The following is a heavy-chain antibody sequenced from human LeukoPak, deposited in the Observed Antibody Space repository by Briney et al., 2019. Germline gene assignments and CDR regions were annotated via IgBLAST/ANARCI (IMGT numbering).Heavy chain of an antibody. D-gene: IGHD5-18*01. V-gene: IGHV3-7*01. J-gene: IGHJ4*02. CDR1: GFTFTSYW. CDR2: INPDGTKK. Sequence: PGGSLRLSCAASGFTFTSYWMTWVRQAPGKGLEWVANINPDGTKKTYVDSVKGRFTISRDNAENSLHLQMNSLRVEDTAAYYCASQPAVVDLDCWGQGTLVTVSS. CDR3: ASQPAVVDLDC.